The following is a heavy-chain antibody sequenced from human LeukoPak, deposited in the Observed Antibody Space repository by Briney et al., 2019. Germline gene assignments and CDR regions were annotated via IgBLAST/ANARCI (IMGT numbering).Heavy chain of an antibody. CDR2: INAGNGNT. CDR3: ATRSFSSWSNFDY. Sequence: GASVKVSCKASGYTFTSYAMHWVRQAPGQRLEWMGWINAGNGNTKYSQKFQGRVTITRDTSASTAYMELSSLRSEDTAVYYCATRSFSSWSNFDYWGQGTLVTVSS. CDR1: GYTFTSYA. D-gene: IGHD6-13*01. J-gene: IGHJ4*02. V-gene: IGHV1-3*01.